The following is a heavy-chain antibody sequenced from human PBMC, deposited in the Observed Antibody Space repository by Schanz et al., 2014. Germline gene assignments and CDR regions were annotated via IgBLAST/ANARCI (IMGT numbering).Heavy chain of an antibody. CDR3: AKSLESCPGGRCSRGYFDY. J-gene: IGHJ4*02. V-gene: IGHV3-23*04. D-gene: IGHD2-8*02. CDR2: INGDGSRT. Sequence: EVQLVESGGGLVQPGGSLRLSCAASGFTFENYALTWVRQVPGKGLEWVSRINGDGSRTAYADSVKGRFTISRDNFKGALYLQMSSLRAEDTAVYYCAKSLESCPGGRCSRGYFDYWGQGTLVTVSS. CDR1: GFTFENYA.